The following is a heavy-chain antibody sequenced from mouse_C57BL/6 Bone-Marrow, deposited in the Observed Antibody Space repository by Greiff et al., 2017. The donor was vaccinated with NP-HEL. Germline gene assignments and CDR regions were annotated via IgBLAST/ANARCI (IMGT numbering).Heavy chain of an antibody. CDR2: IDPNSGGT. CDR1: GYTFTSYL. J-gene: IGHJ2*01. V-gene: IGHV1-72*01. D-gene: IGHD1-1*01. Sequence: QVQLQQSGAELVKPGASVKLSCKASGYTFTSYLMHWVKQRPGRGLEWIGRIDPNSGGTKYNEKFKSKATLTVDKPSSTAYMQLNNLTSEDSAVYDCARYYYGSSSFDYWGQGTTLTVSS. CDR3: ARYYYGSSSFDY.